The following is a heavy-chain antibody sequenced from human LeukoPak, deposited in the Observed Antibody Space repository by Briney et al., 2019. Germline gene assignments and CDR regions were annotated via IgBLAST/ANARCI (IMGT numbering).Heavy chain of an antibody. CDR3: ANDAQRGFDYSNSLDY. D-gene: IGHD4-11*01. V-gene: IGHV3-33*06. J-gene: IGHJ4*02. CDR1: GFTFSHYG. CDR2: IWNDGSNK. Sequence: PGRSLRLSCAASGFTFSHYGMHWVRQAPGRGLEWVAVIWNDGSNKYYADSVKGRFTISRGNSKNTLYLQMNSLRAEDTAVYYCANDAQRGFDYSNSLDYWGQGTLVTVSS.